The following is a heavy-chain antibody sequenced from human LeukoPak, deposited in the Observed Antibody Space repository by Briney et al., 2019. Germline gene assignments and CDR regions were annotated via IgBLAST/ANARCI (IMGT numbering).Heavy chain of an antibody. Sequence: SKTLSLTCTVSGGSISSGSYYWSWIRQPAGKGLEWIGRIYTSGSTNYNPSLKSRVTISVDTSKNQFSLKLSSVTAADTAVYYCARGYGDYTAYFDYWGQGTLVTVSS. CDR3: ARGYGDYTAYFDY. D-gene: IGHD4-17*01. V-gene: IGHV4-61*02. CDR1: GGSISSGSYY. J-gene: IGHJ4*02. CDR2: IYTSGST.